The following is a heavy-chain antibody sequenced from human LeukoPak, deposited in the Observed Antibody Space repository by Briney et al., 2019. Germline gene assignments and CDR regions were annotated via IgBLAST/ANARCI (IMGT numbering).Heavy chain of an antibody. D-gene: IGHD6-19*01. V-gene: IGHV4-34*01. Sequence: SETLSLTCAVYGGSFRGYYWSWIRQPPGKGLEWIGEINHSGSTNYNPSLKSRVTISVDTSKNQFSLKLSSVTAADTAVYYCARARYSSGWYTTEYFQHWGQGTLVTVSS. CDR2: INHSGST. CDR1: GGSFRGYY. J-gene: IGHJ1*01. CDR3: ARARYSSGWYTTEYFQH.